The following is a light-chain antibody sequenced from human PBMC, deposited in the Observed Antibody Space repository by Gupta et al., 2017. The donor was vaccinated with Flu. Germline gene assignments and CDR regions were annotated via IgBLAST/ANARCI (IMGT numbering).Light chain of an antibody. CDR3: ETWGTNGQV. CDR2: IDGTGKY. CDR1: SGHTTYV. Sequence: QPVLTQSSSASASLGSSVRLTCTLNSGHTTYVLAWHQQQPGKAPRYLMKIDGTGKYQKGSGVPDRFSGSSSGADWSLTISNLQSEDEADYYCETWGTNGQVFGGGTRLTVL. V-gene: IGLV4-60*03. J-gene: IGLJ3*02.